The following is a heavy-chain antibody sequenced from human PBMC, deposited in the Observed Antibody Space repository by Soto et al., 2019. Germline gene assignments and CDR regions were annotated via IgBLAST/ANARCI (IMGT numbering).Heavy chain of an antibody. D-gene: IGHD2-21*01. CDR3: ATYDVGTILQDY. V-gene: IGHV4-34*01. CDR2: IHHDGST. CDR1: GGSSSSLS. Sequence: TSETLSLTCSISGGSSSSLSKSWVRQSPGKGLEWIGEIHHDGSTNYNPSLKSRVTISGHTSKNHFSLELGSVTAADTAVYYCATYDVGTILQDYWGQGTLVTVSS. J-gene: IGHJ4*02.